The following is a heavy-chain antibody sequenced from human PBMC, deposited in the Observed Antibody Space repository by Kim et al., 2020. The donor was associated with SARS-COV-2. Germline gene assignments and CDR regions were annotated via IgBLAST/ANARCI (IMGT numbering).Heavy chain of an antibody. CDR2: IDPSGTT. CDR3: TRHLSGSSWFDY. V-gene: IGHV4-39*01. CDR1: GGSISSSTYS. J-gene: IGHJ4*02. Sequence: SETLSLTCTISGGSISSSTYSWNWFRQPPGDELEWIGGIDPSGTTYYNPSLKSGVTLSVETSRNQFSLKLSSVTAADTAVFYCTRHLSGSSWFDYWGQGT. D-gene: IGHD6-13*01.